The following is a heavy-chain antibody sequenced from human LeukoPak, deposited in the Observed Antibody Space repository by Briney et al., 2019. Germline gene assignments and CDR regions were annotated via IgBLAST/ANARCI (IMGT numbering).Heavy chain of an antibody. Sequence: GGSLRLSCAASGFTFSDYHVSWIRQAPGKGLEWVSYISSSGGTISYADSVKGRFTISRDNAKNSLYLQLNSLRAEDTAVYYCASMTTYCGGDCYFFDFWGQGTLVTVSS. CDR2: ISSSGGTI. V-gene: IGHV3-11*04. D-gene: IGHD2-21*02. CDR3: ASMTTYCGGDCYFFDF. CDR1: GFTFSDYH. J-gene: IGHJ4*02.